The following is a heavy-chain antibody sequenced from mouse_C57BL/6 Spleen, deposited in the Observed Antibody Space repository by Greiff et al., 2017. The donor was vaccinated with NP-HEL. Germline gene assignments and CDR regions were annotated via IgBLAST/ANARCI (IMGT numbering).Heavy chain of an antibody. D-gene: IGHD2-5*01. CDR1: GYAFTNYL. V-gene: IGHV1-54*01. Sequence: QVHVKQSGAELVRPGTSVKVSCKASGYAFTNYLIEWVKQRPGQGLEWIGVINPGSGGTNYNEKFKGKATLTADKSSSTAYMQLSSLTSEDSAVYFCARSSNSGLAYWGQGTLVTVSA. J-gene: IGHJ3*01. CDR2: INPGSGGT. CDR3: ARSSNSGLAY.